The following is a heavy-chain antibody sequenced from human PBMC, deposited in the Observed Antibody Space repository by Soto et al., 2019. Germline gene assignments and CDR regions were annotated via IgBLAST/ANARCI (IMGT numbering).Heavy chain of an antibody. V-gene: IGHV1-69*13. J-gene: IGHJ6*02. Sequence: SVKVSCKASGGTFSSYAISWVRQAPGQGLEWMGGIIPIFGTANYAQKFQGRVTITADESTSTAYMELSSLRSEDTAVYYCAFYTVKHPYYYGMDVWGQGTTVTV. CDR3: AFYTVKHPYYYGMDV. CDR1: GGTFSSYA. CDR2: IIPIFGTA. D-gene: IGHD4-4*01.